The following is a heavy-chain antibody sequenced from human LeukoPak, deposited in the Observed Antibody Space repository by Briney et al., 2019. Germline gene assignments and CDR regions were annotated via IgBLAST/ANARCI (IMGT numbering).Heavy chain of an antibody. CDR3: ARGPKWLALI. V-gene: IGHV1-8*01. D-gene: IGHD6-19*01. J-gene: IGHJ3*02. CDR2: MNPNSGNT. Sequence: QATGQXXEWMGWMNPNSGNTGYAQKFQGRVTMTRNTSISTAYMELSSLRSEDTAVYYCARGPKWLALIWGQGTMVTVSS.